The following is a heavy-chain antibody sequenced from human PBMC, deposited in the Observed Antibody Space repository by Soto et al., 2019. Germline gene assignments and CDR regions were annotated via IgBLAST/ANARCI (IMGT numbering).Heavy chain of an antibody. CDR1: GFTFSSYW. Sequence: GGSLRLSCAASGFTFSSYWMTWVRQAPGKGLEWVANIKQDGSDKYYVDSVKGRFTISRDNAKNSLFLQMNSLRAEDTALYYCARERYYDSTKLVSGYYGLDVWGQGTTVTVSS. V-gene: IGHV3-7*05. J-gene: IGHJ6*02. CDR2: IKQDGSDK. CDR3: ARERYYDSTKLVSGYYGLDV. D-gene: IGHD3-22*01.